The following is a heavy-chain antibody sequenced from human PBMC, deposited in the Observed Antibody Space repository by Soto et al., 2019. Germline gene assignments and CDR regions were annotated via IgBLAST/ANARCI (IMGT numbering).Heavy chain of an antibody. CDR3: ARGLYYYDSSGYYGN. CDR2: ISSSSSYI. D-gene: IGHD3-22*01. V-gene: IGHV3-21*01. J-gene: IGHJ4*02. Sequence: EVQLVESGGGLVKPGGSLRLSCAASGFTFSSYSMNWVRQAPGKGLEWVSSISSSSSYIYYADSVKGRFTISRDNAKNSLYLQMNSLRAEDTAVYYCARGLYYYDSSGYYGNWGQGTLVIVSS. CDR1: GFTFSSYS.